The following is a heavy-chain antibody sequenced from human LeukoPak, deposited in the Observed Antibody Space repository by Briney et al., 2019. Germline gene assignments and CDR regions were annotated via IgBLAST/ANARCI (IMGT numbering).Heavy chain of an antibody. Sequence: GGSLRLSCAASGFTFSSYSMDWVRQAPGKGLEWVSSISSSSNYIYYADSVKGRFTISKDIPKNSLYLQMNSLRAEDTAVYYCARDSSPYYDFWSGYSRYGMDVWGQGTTVTVSS. CDR3: ARDSSPYYDFWSGYSRYGMDV. CDR2: ISSSSNYI. V-gene: IGHV3-21*01. CDR1: GFTFSSYS. J-gene: IGHJ6*02. D-gene: IGHD3-3*01.